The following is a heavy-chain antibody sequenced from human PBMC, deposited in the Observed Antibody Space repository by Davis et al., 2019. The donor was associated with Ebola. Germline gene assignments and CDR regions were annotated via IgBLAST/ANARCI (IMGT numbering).Heavy chain of an antibody. V-gene: IGHV6-1*01. CDR2: TYYRSKWYN. Sequence: PSETLSLTCAISGDSVSSNSAAWNWIRQSPSRGLEWLGRTYYRSKWYNDYIVSVKSRITINPDTSNNQFSLQLNSVTPEDTAVYYCARSWGYAHNYWYFDLWGRGTLVTVSS. J-gene: IGHJ2*01. D-gene: IGHD7-27*01. CDR1: GDSVSSNSAA. CDR3: ARSWGYAHNYWYFDL.